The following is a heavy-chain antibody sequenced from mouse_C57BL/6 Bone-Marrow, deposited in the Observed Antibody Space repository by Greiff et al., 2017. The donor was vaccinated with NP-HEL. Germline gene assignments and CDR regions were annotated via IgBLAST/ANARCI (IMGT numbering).Heavy chain of an antibody. CDR3: AREYYGSDAMDY. V-gene: IGHV5-4*01. CDR1: GFTFSSYA. CDR2: ISDGGSYT. J-gene: IGHJ4*01. Sequence: DVMLVESGGGLVKPGGSLKLSCAASGFTFSSYAMSWVRQTPEKRLEWVATISDGGSYTYYPDNVKGRFTISRDNAKNNLYLQMSHLKSEDTAMYYCAREYYGSDAMDYWGQGTSVTVSS. D-gene: IGHD1-1*01.